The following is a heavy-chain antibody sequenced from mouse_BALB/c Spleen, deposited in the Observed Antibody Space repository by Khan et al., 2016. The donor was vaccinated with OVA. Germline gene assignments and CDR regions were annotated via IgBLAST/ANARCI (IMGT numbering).Heavy chain of an antibody. CDR1: GYTFTSYS. CDR3: TRSGYGSFVY. V-gene: IGHV1S81*02. Sequence: VQLQESGAELAKPGASVKLSCKASGYTFTSYSMHWVKQRPGQGLEWIGEINPSNGCTNFNQKFKSKATLTVDKSSSTSYMQLSSLTSDDSAVYCCTRSGYGSFVYWGQGTLVTVSA. CDR2: INPSNGCT. J-gene: IGHJ3*01. D-gene: IGHD2-2*01.